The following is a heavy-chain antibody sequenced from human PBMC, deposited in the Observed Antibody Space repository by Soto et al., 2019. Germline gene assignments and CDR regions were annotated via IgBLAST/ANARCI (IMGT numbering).Heavy chain of an antibody. CDR2: ISHRGIT. CDR3: ARGAGYCSGGKCNSPGCYFDY. Sequence: PSETLSLTCAVYGGYLSGYYWSWIRQQPGKGLEWIGEISHRGITNYSPSLKSRVTISVDRSKNQFSLKLGSVTAADTAMYYCARGAGYCSGGKCNSPGCYFDYWGQGIQVTVSS. CDR1: GGYLSGYY. V-gene: IGHV4-34*01. D-gene: IGHD2-15*01. J-gene: IGHJ4*02.